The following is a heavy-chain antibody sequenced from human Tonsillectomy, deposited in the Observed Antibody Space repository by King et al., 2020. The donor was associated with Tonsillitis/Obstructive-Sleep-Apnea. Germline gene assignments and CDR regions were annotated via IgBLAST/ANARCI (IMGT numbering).Heavy chain of an antibody. D-gene: IGHD2-2*01. CDR2: IDWDDDK. Sequence: VTLKESGPALVKPTQTLTLTCTFSGFSLSTSGMCVSWIRQPPGKALEWLALIDWDDDKYYSTSLKTRLTISKDPSKNQVVLTMTNMAPVDTATYYCARSTVLHPAFDPWGQGTLVTVSS. CDR1: GFSLSTSGMC. V-gene: IGHV2-70*01. J-gene: IGHJ5*02. CDR3: ARSTVLHPAFDP.